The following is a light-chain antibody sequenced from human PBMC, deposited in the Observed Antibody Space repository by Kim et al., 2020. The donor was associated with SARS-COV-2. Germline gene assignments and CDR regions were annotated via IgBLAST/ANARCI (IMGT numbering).Light chain of an antibody. CDR1: DIGGKG. Sequence: SYELTQISSVSVALGGTARIICGGKDIGGKGVHWYRQKPGQAPSLIIYYDNDRPSGIPERFSASNSGDTAALTISSVEAGDEADYYCQVWDSFSVHVVFGGGTQLTVL. CDR3: QVWDSFSVHVV. CDR2: YDN. V-gene: IGLV3-21*01. J-gene: IGLJ2*01.